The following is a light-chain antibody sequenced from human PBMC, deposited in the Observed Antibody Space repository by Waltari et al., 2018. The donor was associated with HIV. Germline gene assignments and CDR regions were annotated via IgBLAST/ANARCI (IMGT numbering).Light chain of an antibody. J-gene: IGKJ1*01. CDR1: QSISNY. V-gene: IGKV1-39*01. CDR3: QQSFAPPRT. CDR2: GTS. Sequence: DIQVTQSPSSLSASVGDRVTITCRTIQSISNYLNWSQQRPGKAPKLLIYGTSTLQSGVPARFSGSGSGTDFTLTISTLHPEEFATYYCQQSFAPPRTFGHGTKVEV.